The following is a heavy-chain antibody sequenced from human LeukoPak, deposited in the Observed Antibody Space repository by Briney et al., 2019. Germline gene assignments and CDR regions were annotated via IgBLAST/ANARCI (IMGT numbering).Heavy chain of an antibody. CDR1: GGSISSYY. V-gene: IGHV4-59*08. D-gene: IGHD3-10*01. CDR3: ARVWFGERYYYYYYYMDV. Sequence: SETLSLTCTVSGGSISSYYWSWIRQPPGKGLEWIGYIYYSGSTNYNPSLKSRVTISVDTSKNQFSLKLSSVTAADTAVYYGARVWFGERYYYYYYYMDVWGKGTTVTVSS. J-gene: IGHJ6*03. CDR2: IYYSGST.